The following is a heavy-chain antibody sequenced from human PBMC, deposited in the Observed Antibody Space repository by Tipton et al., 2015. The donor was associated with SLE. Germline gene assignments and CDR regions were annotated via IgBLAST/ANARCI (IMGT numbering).Heavy chain of an antibody. Sequence: TLSLTCGVYGGSFSGYFWSWIRQSPGKGLEWIGEINQSGSTKYNPTLRSRVTISVDTSKNQLSLKVSSVTAADAAVYYCAKSRRERSSHYYYYMDVWGKGTMVTVSS. CDR3: AKSRRERSSHYYYYMDV. CDR1: GGSFSGYF. CDR2: INQSGST. D-gene: IGHD1-26*01. J-gene: IGHJ6*03. V-gene: IGHV4-34*01.